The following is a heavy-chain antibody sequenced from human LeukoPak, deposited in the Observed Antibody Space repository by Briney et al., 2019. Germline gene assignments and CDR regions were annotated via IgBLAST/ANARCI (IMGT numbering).Heavy chain of an antibody. J-gene: IGHJ4*02. CDR3: ARGPTVQEDLDY. V-gene: IGHV3-66*01. CDR1: GITVSSND. CDR2: IYGGGST. Sequence: PGGSLRPSCAASGITVSSNDMSWVRQAPGKGLEWVSVIYGGGSTYYADSVKGRFTISRDISKNTLYLQMNSLRAEDTAVYYCARGPTVQEDLDYWGQGTLVTVSS.